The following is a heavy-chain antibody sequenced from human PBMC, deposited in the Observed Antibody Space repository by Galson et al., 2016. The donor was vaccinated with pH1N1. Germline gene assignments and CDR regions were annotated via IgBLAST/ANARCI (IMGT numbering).Heavy chain of an antibody. Sequence: PALVKPTQTLTLTCTFSGFSLTDLGVGVGWIRQPPGKAPEWLALIYWNYDERYRPSLKSRLTLTQDTSKNQVALTLTNMDPVDTATYCCAHPPALFNSGLFREAYYFDYWGQGTLVTVSS. V-gene: IGHV2-5*01. J-gene: IGHJ4*02. CDR3: AHPPALFNSGLFREAYYFDY. D-gene: IGHD5-12*01. CDR1: GFSLTDLGVG. CDR2: IYWNYDE.